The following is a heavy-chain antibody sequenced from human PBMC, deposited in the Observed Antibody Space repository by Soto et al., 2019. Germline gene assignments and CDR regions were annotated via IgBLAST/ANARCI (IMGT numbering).Heavy chain of an antibody. CDR3: ARSYYDSTGFAVDP. D-gene: IGHD3-22*01. V-gene: IGHV4-59*02. Sequence: PSETLSLTWTVSGASVSDGYWSWIRQPPGKGLEWIGFMYFGGSFNYNPSLSSRVTLSVETSKNQFSMKVTSVTASDTAVYYCARSYYDSTGFAVDPWGQGTLVTV. CDR1: GASVSDGY. CDR2: MYFGGSF. J-gene: IGHJ5*02.